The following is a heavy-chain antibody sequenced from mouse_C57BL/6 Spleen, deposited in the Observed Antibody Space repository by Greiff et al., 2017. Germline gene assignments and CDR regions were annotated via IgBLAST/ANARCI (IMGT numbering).Heavy chain of an antibody. CDR1: GYAFSSSW. CDR3: ARTYGSHHFDY. V-gene: IGHV1-82*01. Sequence: VQLQQSGPELVKPGASVKISCKASGYAFSSSWMNWVKQRPGKGLEWIGRIYPGDGDTNYNGKYKGKATLPADKTSSTAYMQLSSLTSEDSAVYFCARTYGSHHFDYWGQGTTLTVSS. CDR2: IYPGDGDT. D-gene: IGHD1-1*01. J-gene: IGHJ2*01.